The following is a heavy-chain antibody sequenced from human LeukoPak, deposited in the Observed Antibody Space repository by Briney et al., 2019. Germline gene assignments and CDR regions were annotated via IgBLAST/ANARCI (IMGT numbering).Heavy chain of an antibody. Sequence: SETLSLTCTVSGGSISSGSYYWSWIRQPAGKGLEFIGRIYTSGSTNYNPSLKSRVTISVDTSKNQFSLELSSVTAADTAVYYCARGSRGFDYWGQGTLVTVSS. CDR1: GGSISSGSYY. CDR2: IYTSGST. J-gene: IGHJ4*02. V-gene: IGHV4-61*02. CDR3: ARGSRGFDY.